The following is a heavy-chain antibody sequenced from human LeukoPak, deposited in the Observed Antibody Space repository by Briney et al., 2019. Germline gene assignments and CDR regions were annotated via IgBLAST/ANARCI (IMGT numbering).Heavy chain of an antibody. CDR2: IDLAGVYT. J-gene: IGHJ3*02. CDR1: GFTFSDYW. CDR3: ASGNSHAFDI. Sequence: GGSLRLSCAASGFTFSDYWMHWVRLAPGKGLMWVSTIDLAGVYTTYADSVKGRFTISRDNAKDTLYLQMISLRAEDTAVYYCASGNSHAFDIWGQGTMVTVSS. V-gene: IGHV3-74*01.